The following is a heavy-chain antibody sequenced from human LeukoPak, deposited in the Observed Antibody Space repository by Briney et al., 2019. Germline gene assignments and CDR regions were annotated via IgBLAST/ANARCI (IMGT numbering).Heavy chain of an antibody. V-gene: IGHV3-21*01. CDR3: ARGPGSGRNYNWFDP. CDR2: ISGSSSSI. CDR1: GFTFSSYS. J-gene: IGHJ5*02. Sequence: GGSLRLSCAASGFTFSSYSMNWVRQAPGKGLEWVSSISGSSSSIYYADSVKGRFTISRDNAKNSLYLQMNSLRAEDAAVYYCARGPGSGRNYNWFDPWGQGTLVTVSS. D-gene: IGHD3-10*01.